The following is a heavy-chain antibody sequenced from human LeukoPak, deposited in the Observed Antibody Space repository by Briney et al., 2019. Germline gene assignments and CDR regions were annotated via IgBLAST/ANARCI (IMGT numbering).Heavy chain of an antibody. D-gene: IGHD3-9*01. J-gene: IGHJ4*02. V-gene: IGHV3-23*01. CDR1: GFTFSSYA. CDR2: ISSGDRT. Sequence: GGSLRLSCAASGFTFSSYAMNWVRQAPGKGLEWVAGISSGDRTFHAESVKGRFTISRDKSKDTLYLQMNSLRAEDTAVYYCAKDATASPYFHWFDNWGQGTQVIVSS. CDR3: AKDATASPYFHWFDN.